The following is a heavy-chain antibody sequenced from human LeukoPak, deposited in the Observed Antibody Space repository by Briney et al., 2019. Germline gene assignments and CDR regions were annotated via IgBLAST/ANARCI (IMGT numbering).Heavy chain of an antibody. D-gene: IGHD4-23*01. J-gene: IGHJ4*02. V-gene: IGHV3-30*18. Sequence: GGSLRLSCAASGCTFSSYGMHWVRQAPGKGLEWVAVISYDGSNKYYADSVKGRFTISRDNSKNTLYLQMNSLRAEDTAVYYCAKAPYRRWGDRYYYFDYWGQGTLVTVSS. CDR2: ISYDGSNK. CDR3: AKAPYRRWGDRYYYFDY. CDR1: GCTFSSYG.